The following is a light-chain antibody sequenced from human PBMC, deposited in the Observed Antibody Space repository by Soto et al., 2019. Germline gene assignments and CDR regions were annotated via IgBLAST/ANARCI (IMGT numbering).Light chain of an antibody. CDR2: AAS. J-gene: IGKJ1*01. CDR3: LQHSTYPLT. CDR1: QGIRND. Sequence: DIPMTQFPSSLSASVGDRVAITCRASQGIRNDLGWYQQKPGKAPKRLIYAASSLQSGVPSRFSGSGSGTEFTLAISSLQPEDSATFYCLQHSTYPLTFGQGTKVEIK. V-gene: IGKV1-17*01.